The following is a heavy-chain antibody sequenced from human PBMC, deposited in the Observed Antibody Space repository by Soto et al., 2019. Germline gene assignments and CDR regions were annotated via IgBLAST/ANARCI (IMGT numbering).Heavy chain of an antibody. Sequence: SETLSLTCTVSGGSVSSESHYWSWIRQTPGKGLEWIGRINSDGNTNYSPSLKSRVTMSVDPSRKHFSLNLTSVTAADTASYFCERARRLEKWFDPWGPGIQVTVSS. D-gene: IGHD5-12*01. V-gene: IGHV4-61*03. CDR3: ERARRLEKWFDP. CDR1: GGSVSSESHY. CDR2: INSDGNT. J-gene: IGHJ5*02.